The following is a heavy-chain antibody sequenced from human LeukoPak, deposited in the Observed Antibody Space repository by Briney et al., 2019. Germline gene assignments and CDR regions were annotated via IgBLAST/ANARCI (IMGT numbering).Heavy chain of an antibody. D-gene: IGHD1-26*01. CDR2: ISWNSGSI. CDR1: GFTFDDYA. Sequence: GGSLRLSCAASGFTFDDYAMHWVRQGPGKGLEWVSGISWNSGSIDYAESVKGRFTISRDNAKNSLYLQMNSLRPEDTAFYYCAKGTGRYRTFFDYWGRGTLVTVSS. V-gene: IGHV3-9*01. CDR3: AKGTGRYRTFFDY. J-gene: IGHJ4*02.